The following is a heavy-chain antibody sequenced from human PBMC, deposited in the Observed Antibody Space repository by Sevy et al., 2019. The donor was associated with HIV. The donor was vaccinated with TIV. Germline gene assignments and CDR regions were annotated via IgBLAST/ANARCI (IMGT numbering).Heavy chain of an antibody. V-gene: IGHV3-43*01. CDR2: ISWDGGST. J-gene: IGHJ5*02. D-gene: IGHD6-13*01. Sequence: GESLKISCAASGFTFDDYTMHWVRQAPGKGLEWVSLISWDGGSTYYADSVKGRFTISRDNSKNSLYLQMNSLRTEDTALYYCAKAQTSSSWYWFDPWGQGTLVTVSS. CDR3: AKAQTSSSWYWFDP. CDR1: GFTFDDYT.